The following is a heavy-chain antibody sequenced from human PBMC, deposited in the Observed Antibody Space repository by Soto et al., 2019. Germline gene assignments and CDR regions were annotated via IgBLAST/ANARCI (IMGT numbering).Heavy chain of an antibody. CDR1: GFTFSSYG. CDR3: AKGTYYYDSSGYYTA. J-gene: IGHJ3*01. Sequence: QVQLVESGGGVVQPGRSVRLSCAASGFTFSSYGMHWVRQAPGKGLEWVAVISYDGSNKYYADSVKGRFTISRDNSKNTLYLQMNSLRAEDTAVYYCAKGTYYYDSSGYYTAWGQGTMVTVSS. D-gene: IGHD3-22*01. CDR2: ISYDGSNK. V-gene: IGHV3-30*18.